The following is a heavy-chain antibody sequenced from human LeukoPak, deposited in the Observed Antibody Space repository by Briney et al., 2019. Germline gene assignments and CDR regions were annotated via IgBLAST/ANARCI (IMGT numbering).Heavy chain of an antibody. CDR3: ARARYSSSWPNDAFDI. J-gene: IGHJ3*02. V-gene: IGHV4-61*02. CDR1: VGSISSGSYF. Sequence: PSQTLSLTCTVSVGSISSGSYFWSWIRQPAGKGLEWIGRIYTSGSTNYNPSLKSRVTISVDTSKNQFSLKLGSVTAADTAVYYCARARYSSSWPNDAFDIWGQGTMVTVSS. D-gene: IGHD6-13*01. CDR2: IYTSGST.